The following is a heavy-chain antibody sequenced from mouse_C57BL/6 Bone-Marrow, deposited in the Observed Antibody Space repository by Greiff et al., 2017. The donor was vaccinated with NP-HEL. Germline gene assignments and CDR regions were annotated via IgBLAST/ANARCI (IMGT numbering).Heavy chain of an antibody. D-gene: IGHD2-5*01. CDR3: ANPPYSNPSLAY. J-gene: IGHJ4*01. Sequence: QVQLQQSGAELARPGASVKMSCKASGYTFTSYTMHWVKQRPGQGLEWIGYINPSSGYTKYHPKFKDKATLTADKSSSTDYMQLSSLTSEDSAVYNCANPPYSNPSLAYWDQGTSVTVSS. CDR1: GYTFTSYT. V-gene: IGHV1-4*01. CDR2: INPSSGYT.